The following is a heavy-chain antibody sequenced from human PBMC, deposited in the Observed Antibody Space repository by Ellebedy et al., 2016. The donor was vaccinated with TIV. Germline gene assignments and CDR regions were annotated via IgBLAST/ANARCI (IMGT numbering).Heavy chain of an antibody. V-gene: IGHV3-53*01. CDR1: GFTFSRFW. CDR2: IYSSGGT. J-gene: IGHJ6*02. D-gene: IGHD4-23*01. Sequence: GGSLRLSCAASGFTFSRFWMIWVRQAPGRGPEWVSTIYSSGGTYYAGSVKGRFTTSRDNSKNTLYLQMNSLRAEDTAVYYCANSPPLGFGVKSLDVWGQGTTVTVSS. CDR3: ANSPPLGFGVKSLDV.